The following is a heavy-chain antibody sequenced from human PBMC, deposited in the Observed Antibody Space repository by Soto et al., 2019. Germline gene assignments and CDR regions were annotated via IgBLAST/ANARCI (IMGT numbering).Heavy chain of an antibody. J-gene: IGHJ4*02. D-gene: IGHD3-22*01. CDR3: ARVIDYYDSSGCDY. CDR2: ISAYNGNT. V-gene: IGHV1-18*01. Sequence: ASVKVSCKASGYTFTSYGISWVRQAPGQGLEWMGWISAYNGNTNYAQKLQGRVTMTTDTSTSTAYMELRSLRSDDTAVYYCARVIDYYDSSGCDYWGQGTLVTVSS. CDR1: GYTFTSYG.